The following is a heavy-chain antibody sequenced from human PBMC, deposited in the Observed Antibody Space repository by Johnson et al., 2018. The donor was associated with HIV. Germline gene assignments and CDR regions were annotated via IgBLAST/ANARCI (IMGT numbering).Heavy chain of an antibody. D-gene: IGHD1-26*01. CDR3: ARDGAIAGAATEALDL. CDR2: TSFDASGK. V-gene: IGHV3-30-3*01. J-gene: IGHJ3*01. Sequence: QVQLVESGGGVVQPGRSLRLACVASGFTFNRYGLHWVRQAPGKGLAWVATTSFDASGKHYTDSVKGRFTISRYNSKNALYLQLNSLRPEDTAVYYCARDGAIAGAATEALDLWGQGTMVIVSS. CDR1: GFTFNRYG.